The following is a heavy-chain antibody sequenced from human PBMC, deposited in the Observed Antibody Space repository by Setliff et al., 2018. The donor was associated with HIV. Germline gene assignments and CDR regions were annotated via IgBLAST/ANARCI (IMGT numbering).Heavy chain of an antibody. J-gene: IGHJ4*02. CDR1: GFTLSSYW. CDR2: LNTDGSST. D-gene: IGHD6-13*01. V-gene: IGHV3-74*03. Sequence: GGSLRLSCAASGFTLSSYWMHWVRQAPGKGLVWVSRLNTDGSSTKYADSVKGRFTISRDNAKNTVYLQMNSLRTEDTAVYYCARGGFGTGLDYWGLGALVTVSS. CDR3: ARGGFGTGLDY.